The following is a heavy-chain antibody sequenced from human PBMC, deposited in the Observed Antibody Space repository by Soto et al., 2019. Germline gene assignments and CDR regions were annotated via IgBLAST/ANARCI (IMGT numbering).Heavy chain of an antibody. V-gene: IGHV3-33*01. D-gene: IGHD1-1*01. J-gene: IGHJ6*03. Sequence: GGSLILSWAASGFTFRSYCMHWVRQAPGKGLEWVAVIWYDGSNKYYADSVKGRFTISRDNSKNTLYLQMNSLRAEDTAVYYCARDNDGRGKRGYYYYYYMDVWGKGTTVTVSS. CDR3: ARDNDGRGKRGYYYYYYMDV. CDR2: IWYDGSNK. CDR1: GFTFRSYC.